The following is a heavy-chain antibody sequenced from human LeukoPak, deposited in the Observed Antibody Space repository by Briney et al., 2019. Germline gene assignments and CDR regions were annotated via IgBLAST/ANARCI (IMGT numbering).Heavy chain of an antibody. CDR1: GGSISSSSYY. D-gene: IGHD2-2*01. CDR3: ARLGYCSSTSCAQFDY. Sequence: PSETLSLTCTVSGGSISSSSYYWGWIRQPPGKGLEWIGSIYYSGSTYYNPSLKSRVTISVDTSKNQFSLKLSSVTAADTAVYYCARLGYCSSTSCAQFDYWGQGTLVTVSS. CDR2: IYYSGST. J-gene: IGHJ4*02. V-gene: IGHV4-39*01.